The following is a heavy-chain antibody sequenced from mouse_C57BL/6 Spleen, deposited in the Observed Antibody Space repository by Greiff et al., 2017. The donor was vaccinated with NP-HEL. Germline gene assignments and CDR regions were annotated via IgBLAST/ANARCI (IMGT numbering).Heavy chain of an antibody. CDR2: IYPGSGNT. V-gene: IGHV1-76*01. D-gene: IGHD3-2*02. Sequence: VQLQESGAELVRPGASVKLSCKASGYTFTDYYINWVKQRPGQGLEWIARIYPGSGNTYYNEKFKGKATLTAEKSSSTAYMQLSSLTSEDSAVYFCARREAAQALYAMDYWGQGTSVTVSS. CDR3: ARREAAQALYAMDY. CDR1: GYTFTDYY. J-gene: IGHJ4*01.